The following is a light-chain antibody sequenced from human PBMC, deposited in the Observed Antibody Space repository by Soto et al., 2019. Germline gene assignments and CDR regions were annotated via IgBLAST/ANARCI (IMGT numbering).Light chain of an antibody. CDR2: EVS. CDR1: SSDVGGYNY. V-gene: IGLV2-14*01. CDR3: STYTSSNTWV. Sequence: QSALTQPASVSGSPGQSITISCTGTSSDVGGYNYVSWYQQHPGKAPKVMIYEVSNRPSGVSNRFSGSKSGNTASLTISGLQAEDEADYCCSTYTSSNTWVFGGGTKLTVL. J-gene: IGLJ3*02.